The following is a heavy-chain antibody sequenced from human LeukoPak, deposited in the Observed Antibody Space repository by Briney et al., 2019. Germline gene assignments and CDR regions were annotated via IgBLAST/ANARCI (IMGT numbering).Heavy chain of an antibody. CDR1: GFTFSSYE. Sequence: GGSLRLSCAASGFTFSSYEMNWVRQAPGKGLEWVSYISTTGSPIYYADSVKGRFTISRDNARNSPNLQMDSLRAEDTAVYYCATFNVYWGQGTLVTVSS. CDR3: ATFNVY. J-gene: IGHJ4*02. CDR2: ISTTGSPI. V-gene: IGHV3-48*03.